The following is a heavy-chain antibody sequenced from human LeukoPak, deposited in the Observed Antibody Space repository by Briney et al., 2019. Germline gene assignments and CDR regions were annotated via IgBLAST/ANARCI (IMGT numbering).Heavy chain of an antibody. J-gene: IGHJ4*02. CDR3: ASYDFWSGYYTY. CDR2: IFNSGGA. Sequence: SQTLSLTCAVSGGSISSGDYYCSWIRQPPGKGLECIGYIFNSGGANYSPSLRSRVIMSLDTSNNQFSLNLSSVTAADTAVYYCASYDFWSGYYTYWGPGILVTVSS. D-gene: IGHD3-3*01. V-gene: IGHV4-30-4*01. CDR1: GGSISSGDYY.